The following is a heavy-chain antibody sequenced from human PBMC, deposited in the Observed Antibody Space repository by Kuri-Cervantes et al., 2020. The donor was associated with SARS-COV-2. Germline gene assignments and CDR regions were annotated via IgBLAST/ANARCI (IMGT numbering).Heavy chain of an antibody. D-gene: IGHD2-21*02. Sequence: GGSLRLSCAASGFTFSSCGMHWVRQAPGKGQEWVAVISYDANNEYYTDSVKGRFTISRDNSKKTLYLQMNNLRPEDTAVYYCAKESWVVTAIRGGFDIWGQGTMVTVSS. J-gene: IGHJ3*02. CDR3: AKESWVVTAIRGGFDI. V-gene: IGHV3-30*18. CDR2: ISYDANNE. CDR1: GFTFSSCG.